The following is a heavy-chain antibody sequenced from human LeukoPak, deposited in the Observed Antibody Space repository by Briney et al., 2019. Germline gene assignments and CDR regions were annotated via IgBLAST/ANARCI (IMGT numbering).Heavy chain of an antibody. D-gene: IGHD6-13*01. J-gene: IGHJ4*02. V-gene: IGHV1-69*04. CDR2: IIPILGIA. CDR3: ARDDEQQSFDY. Sequence: GASVKVSCKASGGTFSSYAISWVRQAPGQGLEWMGRIIPILGIANYAQKFQGRVTITADKSTSTAYMELSSLRSEDTAVYYCARDDEQQSFDYWGQGTLVTVSS. CDR1: GGTFSSYA.